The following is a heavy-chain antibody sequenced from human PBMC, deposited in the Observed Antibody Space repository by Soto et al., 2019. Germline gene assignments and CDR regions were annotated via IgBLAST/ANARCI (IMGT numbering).Heavy chain of an antibody. CDR3: ARGVYNPDFWSGYFDDLDY. J-gene: IGHJ4*02. D-gene: IGHD3-3*01. Sequence: GGSLRLSCAASGFTFSSYSMNWVRQAPGKGLEWVSYISSSSSTIYYADSVKGRFTISRDNAKNSLYLQMNSLRAEDTAVYYCARGVYNPDFWSGYFDDLDYWGQGTLVTVSS. CDR2: ISSSSSTI. V-gene: IGHV3-48*01. CDR1: GFTFSSYS.